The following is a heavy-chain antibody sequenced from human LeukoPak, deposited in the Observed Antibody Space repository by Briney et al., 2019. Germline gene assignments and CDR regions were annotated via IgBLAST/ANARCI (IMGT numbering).Heavy chain of an antibody. CDR2: IYYSGST. CDR3: AKINYYDSSDYYPPTY. V-gene: IGHV4-59*01. J-gene: IGHJ4*02. D-gene: IGHD3-22*01. Sequence: PETLSLTCTVSGGSISSYYWSWIRQPPGKGLEWIGYIYYSGSTNYNPSLKSRVTISVDTSKNQFSLKLSSVTAADTAVYYCAKINYYDSSDYYPPTYWGQGALVTVSP. CDR1: GGSISSYY.